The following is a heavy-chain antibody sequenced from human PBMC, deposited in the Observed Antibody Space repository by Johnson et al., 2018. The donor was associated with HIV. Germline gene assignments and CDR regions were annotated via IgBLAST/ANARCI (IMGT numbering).Heavy chain of an antibody. CDR2: ISHSGDTI. CDR1: GFMFSDYY. CDR3: ATDILFATARSDHDAFDT. D-gene: IGHD3-9*01. V-gene: IGHV3-11*04. Sequence: MQLVESGGGLVKPGGSLRLSCAASGFMFSDYYMSWIRQAPGKGLEWVSYISHSGDTIYYADSVKGRFTISRDNAKNSLFLQMNSLRGEDTGVYYCATDILFATARSDHDAFDTWGQGTMVTVSS. J-gene: IGHJ3*02.